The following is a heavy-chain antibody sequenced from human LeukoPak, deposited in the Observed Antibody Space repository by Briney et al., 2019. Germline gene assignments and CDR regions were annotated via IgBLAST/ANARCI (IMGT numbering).Heavy chain of an antibody. CDR3: ASIAAAGTRTEYFQH. Sequence: SETLSLTCAVYGGSFSGYYWSWIRQPPGKGLEWIWEINHSGSTNYNPSLKSRVTISVDTSKNQFSLKLSSVTAADTAVYYCASIAAAGTRTEYFQHWGQGTLVTVSS. V-gene: IGHV4-34*01. J-gene: IGHJ1*01. D-gene: IGHD6-13*01. CDR2: INHSGST. CDR1: GGSFSGYY.